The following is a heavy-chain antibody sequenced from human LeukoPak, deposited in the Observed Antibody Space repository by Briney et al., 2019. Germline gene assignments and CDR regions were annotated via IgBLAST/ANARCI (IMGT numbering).Heavy chain of an antibody. CDR2: TYYSGST. D-gene: IGHD3-16*01. CDR1: GASISGYY. Sequence: PSETLSLTCTVSGASISGYYWTWMRQPPGKELEWIGVTYYSGSTHYNPSLKSRVTISADTSKNQFSLRVTSMTAADTAVYYCAGGEGWLPNYWGQGTLVTISS. V-gene: IGHV4-59*01. J-gene: IGHJ4*02. CDR3: AGGEGWLPNY.